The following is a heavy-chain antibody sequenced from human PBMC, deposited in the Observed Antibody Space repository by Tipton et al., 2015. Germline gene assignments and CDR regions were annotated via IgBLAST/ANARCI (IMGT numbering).Heavy chain of an antibody. CDR2: IYLGDSDT. D-gene: IGHD3-10*01. J-gene: IGHJ4*02. Sequence: QSGPEVKKPGESLKISCKASGYRSTSYWIAWVRQKPGKGLEWMGIIYLGDSDTRYSPSFQGQVIISADKSISTAYLQWSSLEASDSAMYYCARGYYGSPFEYWGQGTLVTVSS. V-gene: IGHV5-51*01. CDR3: ARGYYGSPFEY. CDR1: GYRSTSYW.